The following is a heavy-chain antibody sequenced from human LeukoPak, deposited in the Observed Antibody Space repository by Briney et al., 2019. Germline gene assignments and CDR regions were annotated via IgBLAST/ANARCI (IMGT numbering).Heavy chain of an antibody. CDR1: GFTFSSYS. V-gene: IGHV3-21*01. D-gene: IGHD2-2*02. Sequence: GGSLRLSCAASGFTFSSYSMNWVRQAPGKGLEWVSSISSSSYYIFYADSLKGRFTISRDNAKNSLYLQMNSLSSEDTAVYYCARESDPGYCSSTSCYRGGVFDYWGQGTLVTVSS. CDR2: ISSSSYYI. J-gene: IGHJ4*02. CDR3: ARESDPGYCSSTSCYRGGVFDY.